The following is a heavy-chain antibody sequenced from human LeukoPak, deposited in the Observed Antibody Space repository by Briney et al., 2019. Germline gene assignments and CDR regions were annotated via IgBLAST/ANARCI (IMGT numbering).Heavy chain of an antibody. CDR2: IYYSGST. CDR1: GGSISSYY. D-gene: IGHD3-22*01. J-gene: IGHJ6*02. Sequence: PSETLSLTCTVSGGSISSYYWSWIRQPPGKGLEWIGYIYYSGSTNYNPSLKSRVTISVDTSKNQFSLKLSSVTAADTAVYYCARGLDRPYYYYYGMDVWGQGTTVTVSS. CDR3: ARGLDRPYYYYYGMDV. V-gene: IGHV4-59*01.